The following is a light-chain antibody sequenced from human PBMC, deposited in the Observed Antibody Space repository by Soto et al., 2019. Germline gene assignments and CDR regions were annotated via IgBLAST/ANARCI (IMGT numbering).Light chain of an antibody. CDR1: SIDIGTYDL. V-gene: IGLV2-23*02. CDR3: CSYAGSPYV. J-gene: IGLJ1*01. Sequence: QSALTQDASVSGSPGQSITISCTGTSIDIGTYDLVSWYQQHPGKAPKLMIYEVSKRPSGVSNRFSGSKSGNTASLTISGLQAEDEADYYCCSYAGSPYVFGTGTKVTVL. CDR2: EVS.